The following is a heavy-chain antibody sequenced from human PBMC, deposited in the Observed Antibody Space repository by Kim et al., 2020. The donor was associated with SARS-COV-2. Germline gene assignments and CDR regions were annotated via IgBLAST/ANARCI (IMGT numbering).Heavy chain of an antibody. CDR3: AREGSSGWMGGMFAFDI. D-gene: IGHD6-19*01. CDR1: GYTFTGYY. V-gene: IGHV1-2*06. CDR2: INPNSGGT. J-gene: IGHJ3*02. Sequence: ASVKVSCKASGYTFTGYYMHWVRQAPGQGLEWMGRINPNSGGTNYAQKFQGRVTMTRDTSISTAYMELSRRRSDDTAVYYCAREGSSGWMGGMFAFDIWGQGTMVTVSS.